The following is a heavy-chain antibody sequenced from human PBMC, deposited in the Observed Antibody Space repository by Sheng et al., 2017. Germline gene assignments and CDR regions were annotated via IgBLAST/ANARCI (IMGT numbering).Heavy chain of an antibody. CDR3: ARDGRTRPFDY. J-gene: IGHJ4*02. CDR2: SIIMGKP. V-gene: IGHV4-39*07. CDR1: VAPSAVVITT. Sequence: QLQLQESGPGLGEAFGDPGPSPXLSLVAPSAVVITTGAGSASPQGRGWSGLGVSIIMGKPTTNPSLKSRVIISVDTSKDQFSLRLSSVTAADTAVYYCARDGRTRPFDYWGQGTLVTVSS. D-gene: IGHD6-25*01.